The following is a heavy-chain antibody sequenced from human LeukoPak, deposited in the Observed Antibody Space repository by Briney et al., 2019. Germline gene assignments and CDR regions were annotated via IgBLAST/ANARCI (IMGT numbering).Heavy chain of an antibody. CDR2: IYYSGGT. D-gene: IGHD3-10*01. J-gene: IGHJ5*02. CDR1: GGSISSDEYS. CDR3: ARYASGSYWFDP. Sequence: SETLSLTCAVSGGSISSDEYSWSWIRQPPGKGLEWIGYIYYSGGTFYNPSLKSRVTISLDRSKSQFSLRLSSVTAADTAVYYCARYASGSYWFDPWGQGTLVTVSS. V-gene: IGHV4-30-2*01.